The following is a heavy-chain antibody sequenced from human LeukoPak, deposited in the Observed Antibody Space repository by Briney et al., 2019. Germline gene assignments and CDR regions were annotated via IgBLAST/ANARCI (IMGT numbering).Heavy chain of an antibody. Sequence: RSSVKVSCKASGGTFSSYAITWGRQAPGQGLEWMGGIIPIFGTANYAQKFQGRVTITTDESTSTAYMELSSLRSEDTAVYYCARVSSSGENDYWGQGTLVTVSS. CDR2: IIPIFGTA. V-gene: IGHV1-69*05. D-gene: IGHD6-19*01. J-gene: IGHJ4*02. CDR1: GGTFSSYA. CDR3: ARVSSSGENDY.